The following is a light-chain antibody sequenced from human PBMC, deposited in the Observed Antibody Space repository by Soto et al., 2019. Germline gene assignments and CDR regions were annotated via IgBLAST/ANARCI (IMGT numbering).Light chain of an antibody. Sequence: QPVLTQPPSVSGAPGQRVTISCTGSSSNIGAGYDVHWYQQLPGTAPKLLIYGNSNRPSGVPDRFSGSKSGTSASLTIAGLHAEEDADYCCQPSDSSPIRVFGGGTKLTVL. CDR3: QPSDSSPIRV. CDR1: SSNIGAGYD. J-gene: IGLJ2*01. CDR2: GNS. V-gene: IGLV1-40*01.